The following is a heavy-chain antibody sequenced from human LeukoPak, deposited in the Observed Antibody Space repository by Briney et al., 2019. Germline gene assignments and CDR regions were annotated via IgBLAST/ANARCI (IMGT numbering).Heavy chain of an antibody. V-gene: IGHV4-34*01. CDR2: INHSGST. CDR3: ARGRSGFGELSTTPSPINYYGMDV. J-gene: IGHJ6*02. Sequence: SETLSLTCAVYGGSFSGYYWSWIRQPPGKGLEWLGEINHSGSTNYNPSLKSRVTISVDTSKNQCSPKLSSVTAADTAVYYCARGRSGFGELSTTPSPINYYGMDVWGQGTTVTVSS. CDR1: GGSFSGYY. D-gene: IGHD3-10*01.